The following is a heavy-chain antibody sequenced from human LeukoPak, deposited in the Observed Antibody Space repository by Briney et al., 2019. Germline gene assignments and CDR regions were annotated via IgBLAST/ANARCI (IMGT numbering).Heavy chain of an antibody. D-gene: IGHD1-26*01. CDR3: ARGGTSRLGFDY. J-gene: IGHJ4*02. CDR1: GGSISSGDYY. Sequence: PSETLSLTCTVSGGSISSGDYYWSWIRQPPGKGLEWIGYIYYSGSTYYNPSLKSRVTISVDTSKNQFSLKLSSVTAADTAVYYCARGGTSRLGFDYWGQGTLVTVSS. CDR2: IYYSGST. V-gene: IGHV4-30-4*02.